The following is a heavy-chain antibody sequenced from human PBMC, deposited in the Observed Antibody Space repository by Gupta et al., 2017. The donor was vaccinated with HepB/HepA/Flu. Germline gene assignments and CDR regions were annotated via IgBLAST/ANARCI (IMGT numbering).Heavy chain of an antibody. J-gene: IGHJ6*03. V-gene: IGHV3-7*01. D-gene: IGHD2-2*01. Sequence: EVQLVESGGGLVQPGGSLRLSCAASGFTFSSYWMSWVRQAPGKGLEWVANIKQDGSEKYYVDSVKGRFTISRDNAKNSLYLQMNSLRAEDTAVYYCARVSGDIVVVPAATYYYYMDVWGKGTTVTVSS. CDR1: GFTFSSYW. CDR3: ARVSGDIVVVPAATYYYYMDV. CDR2: IKQDGSEK.